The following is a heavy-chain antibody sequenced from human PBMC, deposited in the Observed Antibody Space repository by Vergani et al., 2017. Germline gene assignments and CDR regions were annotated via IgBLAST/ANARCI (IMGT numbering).Heavy chain of an antibody. Sequence: QVQLQESGPGLVKPSETLSLTCTVSGGSVSSGSYYWSWIRQPPGKGLEWIGYIYYSGSTNYNPSLKSRVTISVDTSKNQFSLKLSSVTAADTAVYYCARTVRGVQKVDYWGQGTLVTVSS. CDR3: ARTVRGVQKVDY. D-gene: IGHD3-10*01. V-gene: IGHV4-61*01. CDR1: GGSVSSGSYY. CDR2: IYYSGST. J-gene: IGHJ4*02.